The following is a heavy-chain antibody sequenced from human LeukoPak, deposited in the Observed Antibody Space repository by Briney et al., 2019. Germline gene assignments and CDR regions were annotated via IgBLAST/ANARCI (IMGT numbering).Heavy chain of an antibody. CDR2: IYHSGST. V-gene: IGHV4-30-2*01. J-gene: IGHJ4*02. CDR1: GGSISSGGYY. Sequence: RASETLSLTCTVSGGSISSGGYYWSWIRQPPGKGLEWIGYIYHSGSTYYNPSLKSRVTISVDRSKNQSSLKLSSVTAADTAVYYCARDRGGGYSPPFDYWGQGTLVTVSS. CDR3: ARDRGGGYSPPFDY. D-gene: IGHD5-12*01.